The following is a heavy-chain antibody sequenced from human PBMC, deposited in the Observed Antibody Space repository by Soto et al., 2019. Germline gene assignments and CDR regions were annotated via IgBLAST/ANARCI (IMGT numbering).Heavy chain of an antibody. Sequence: QLQLQESGPGLVKPSETLSLTCTVSGGSISSSSYYWGWIRQPPGKGLEWIGSIYYSGSTYYNPSLKRRVTISVDTSKNQFSLKLSSVTAADTAVYYCARQMRASGFDPWGQGTLVTVSS. V-gene: IGHV4-39*01. D-gene: IGHD3-10*01. CDR2: IYYSGST. CDR1: GGSISSSSYY. J-gene: IGHJ5*02. CDR3: ARQMRASGFDP.